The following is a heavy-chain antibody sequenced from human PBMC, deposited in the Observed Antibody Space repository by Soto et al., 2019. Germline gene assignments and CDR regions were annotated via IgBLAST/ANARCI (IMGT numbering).Heavy chain of an antibody. Sequence: EVLLLASGGGLVQPGGSLRLSCAASGFTFSSYAMSWVRQAPGKGLEWVSAVSGSGGSTHYADSVKGRFTISRDNSKKMLYLQMNSLRAEDTAVYYCARPEGYCTSSSCIGWFDPWGQGTLVTVSS. CDR2: VSGSGGST. J-gene: IGHJ5*02. V-gene: IGHV3-23*01. CDR3: ARPEGYCTSSSCIGWFDP. CDR1: GFTFSSYA. D-gene: IGHD2-2*01.